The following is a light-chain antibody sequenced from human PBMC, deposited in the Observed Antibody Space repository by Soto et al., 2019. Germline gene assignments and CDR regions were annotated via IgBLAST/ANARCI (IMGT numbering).Light chain of an antibody. J-gene: IGKJ3*01. CDR3: QQSYSLGVT. V-gene: IGKV1-39*01. CDR1: QSISSY. CDR2: AAS. Sequence: DIPMTQSPSSLSASVGDRVTITCRASQSISSYLNWYQQKPGKAPKLLIYAASSLQSGVPSRFSGSGSGTDFTLTISSLQPEDFATYYCQQSYSLGVTFGPGTKVDIK.